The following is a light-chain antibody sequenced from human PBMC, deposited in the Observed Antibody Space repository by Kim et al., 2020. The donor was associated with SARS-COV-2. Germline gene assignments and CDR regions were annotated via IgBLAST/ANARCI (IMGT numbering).Light chain of an antibody. Sequence: ELTQPPSASGTPGQRVTISCSGSSSNIGSNYVYWYQQLPGTAPKLLIYRNNQRPSGVPDRFSGSKSGTSASLAISGLRSEDEADYYCAAWDDSLSGHYVFGTGTKVTVL. V-gene: IGLV1-47*01. CDR1: SSNIGSNY. CDR3: AAWDDSLSGHYV. CDR2: RNN. J-gene: IGLJ1*01.